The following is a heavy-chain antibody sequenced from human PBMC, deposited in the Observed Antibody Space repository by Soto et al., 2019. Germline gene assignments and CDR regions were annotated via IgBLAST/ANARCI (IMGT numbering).Heavy chain of an antibody. J-gene: IGHJ4*02. Sequence: GGSLRLSCAASGFTFSSYAMSWVRQAPGKGLEWVSSISSSSSNIYYADSVKGRFTISRDNAKNSLKLTSVTAADTAVYYCARRGKSSGWAPDFWSQGTLVTVSS. CDR2: ISSSSSNI. CDR1: GFTFSSYA. V-gene: IGHV3-21*01. D-gene: IGHD6-25*01. CDR3: ARRGKSSGWAPDF.